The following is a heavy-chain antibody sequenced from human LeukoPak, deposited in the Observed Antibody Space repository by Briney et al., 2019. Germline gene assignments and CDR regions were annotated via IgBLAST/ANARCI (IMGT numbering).Heavy chain of an antibody. Sequence: PGGSLRLSCAASGFTFSSYAMSWVRQAPGKGLEWVSAISGSGGSTYYADSVKGRFTISRDNSKNTLYLQMNSLRAEDTAVYYCANGYFDWLLSFDYWGQGTLVTVSS. CDR2: ISGSGGST. CDR1: GFTFSSYA. CDR3: ANGYFDWLLSFDY. J-gene: IGHJ4*02. D-gene: IGHD3-9*01. V-gene: IGHV3-23*01.